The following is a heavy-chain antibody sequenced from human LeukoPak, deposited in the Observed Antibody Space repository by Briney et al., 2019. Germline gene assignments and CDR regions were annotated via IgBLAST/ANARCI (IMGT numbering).Heavy chain of an antibody. CDR1: GFTFSSYS. J-gene: IGHJ4*02. CDR2: ISSSSSYI. V-gene: IGHV3-21*04. Sequence: GGSLRLSCAASGFTFSSYSMNWVRQAPGKGLEWVSSISSSSSYIYYADSVKGRFTISRDNAKNSLYLQMNSLRAEDTALYYCARGGPYSSGWYTVGFFDYWGQGTLVTVSS. CDR3: ARGGPYSSGWYTVGFFDY. D-gene: IGHD6-19*01.